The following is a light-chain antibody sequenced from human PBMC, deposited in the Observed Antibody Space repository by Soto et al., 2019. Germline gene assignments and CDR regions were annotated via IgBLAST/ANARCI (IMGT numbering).Light chain of an antibody. Sequence: VLTQSPGALSLAPGERATLSCRASHSVDSSYFAWYQQRPGQAPRLLIHGASSRATGIPDRFSGSGSGTDFTLTISRLEPEDFAMYYCQQYCSSPWTFGQGTKVDIK. CDR1: HSVDSSY. CDR3: QQYCSSPWT. CDR2: GAS. V-gene: IGKV3-20*01. J-gene: IGKJ1*01.